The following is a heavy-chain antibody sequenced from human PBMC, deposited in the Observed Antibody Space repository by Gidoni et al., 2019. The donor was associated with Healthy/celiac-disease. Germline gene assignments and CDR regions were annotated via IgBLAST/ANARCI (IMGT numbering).Heavy chain of an antibody. CDR3: ARDLYAQQLRGAGLYYYDGMDV. CDR1: GFTFSRYS. CDR2: IRSRSSTI. V-gene: IGHV3-48*02. D-gene: IGHD2-8*01. J-gene: IGHJ6*02. Sequence: EVQLVESGGGLVQPGGSLRLSCPASGFTFSRYSLNWVRQAPGKGLEWVSYIRSRSSTIYYADSVKGRFTIARDNAKNSLYLQMNSLRDEDTAVYYCARDLYAQQLRGAGLYYYDGMDVWGQGTTVTVSS.